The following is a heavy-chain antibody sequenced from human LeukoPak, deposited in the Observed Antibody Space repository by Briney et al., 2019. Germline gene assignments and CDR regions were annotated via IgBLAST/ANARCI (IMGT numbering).Heavy chain of an antibody. CDR3: ARQGSGNYLSPVNY. D-gene: IGHD1-26*01. CDR2: IYYSGST. Sequence: PSETLSLTCTVSGGSISSNNYYGGWIRQPPGKGLEWIGTIYYSGSTYYNPSLKSRVTISVDTSKNHFSLKLSSVTAADTAVYYCARQGSGNYLSPVNYWGQGTLVTVSS. V-gene: IGHV4-39*01. CDR1: GGSISSNNYY. J-gene: IGHJ4*02.